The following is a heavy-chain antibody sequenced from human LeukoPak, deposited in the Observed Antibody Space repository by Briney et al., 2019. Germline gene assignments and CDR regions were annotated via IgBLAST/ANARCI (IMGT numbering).Heavy chain of an antibody. CDR3: VRFWSGVDYLDY. CDR1: GGSFSGYY. V-gene: IGHV4-34*01. J-gene: IGHJ4*02. D-gene: IGHD2-8*01. CDR2: INHSGST. Sequence: SETLSLTCAVYGGSFSGYYWSWIRQPPGKGLEWIGEINHSGSTNYNPSLKSRVTISVDTSKNQFSLKLTSVTAADTAVYYCVRFWSGVDYLDYWGQGTLVTVSS.